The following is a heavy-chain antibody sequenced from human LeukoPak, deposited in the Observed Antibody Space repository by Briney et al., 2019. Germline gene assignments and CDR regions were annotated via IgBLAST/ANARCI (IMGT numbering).Heavy chain of an antibody. CDR3: ARDQSGEWELLSGWWFDP. CDR1: EYTFTGYY. Sequence: PEASVKVSCKASEYTFTGYYMHWVRQAPGQGLEWMGWINPNSGGTNYAQKFQGRVTMTRDTSISTVYMELSNLRSEDTAVYYCARDQSGEWELLSGWWFDPWGQGTLVTVSS. V-gene: IGHV1-2*02. CDR2: INPNSGGT. J-gene: IGHJ5*02. D-gene: IGHD1-26*01.